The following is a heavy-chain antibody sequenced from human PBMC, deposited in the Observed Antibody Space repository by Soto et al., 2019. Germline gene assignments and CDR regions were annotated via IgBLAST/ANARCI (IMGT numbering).Heavy chain of an antibody. CDR3: SSSFGVAAAGPFDY. Sequence: PSETLSLTCTVSGGSISSGGYSWSWIRQHPGKGLEWIGYIYYSGSTYYNPSLKSRVTISVDTSKNQFSLKLSSVTAADTAVYYCSSSFGVAAAGPFDYWGQGTLVTVSS. J-gene: IGHJ4*02. V-gene: IGHV4-31*03. CDR1: GGSISSGGYS. CDR2: IYYSGST. D-gene: IGHD6-13*01.